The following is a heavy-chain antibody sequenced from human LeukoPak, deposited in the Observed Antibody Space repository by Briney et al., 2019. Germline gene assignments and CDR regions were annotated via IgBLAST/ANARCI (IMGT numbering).Heavy chain of an antibody. CDR1: GGSISSYY. CDR2: IYYSGST. Sequence: SETLSLTCTVSGGSISSYYWSWIRQPPGKGLEWIGYIYYSGSTNYNPSLKSRVTISVDTSKNQFSLKLSSVTAEDTAMYYCARLRYGNGWPRSHWFDPWGQGTLVTVSS. D-gene: IGHD6-19*01. J-gene: IGHJ5*02. V-gene: IGHV4-59*01. CDR3: ARLRYGNGWPRSHWFDP.